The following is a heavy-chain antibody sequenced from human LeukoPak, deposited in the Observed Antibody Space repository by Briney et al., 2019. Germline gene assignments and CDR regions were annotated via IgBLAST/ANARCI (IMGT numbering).Heavy chain of an antibody. D-gene: IGHD3-22*01. CDR3: TRAADYYESSSYPIRPEYFQH. CDR2: ISSSRSSI. V-gene: IGHV3-21*01. CDR1: GFTFSTYN. Sequence: PGGSLRLSCAASGFTFSTYNMNWARQAPGKGLEWVSSISSSRSSIFYADSVKGRFTISRDNAKNSLYLQMNSLRAEDTAVYYCTRAADYYESSSYPIRPEYFQHWGQGTLVTVSS. J-gene: IGHJ1*01.